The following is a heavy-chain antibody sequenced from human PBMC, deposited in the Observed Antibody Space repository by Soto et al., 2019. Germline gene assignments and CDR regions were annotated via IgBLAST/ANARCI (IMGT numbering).Heavy chain of an antibody. J-gene: IGHJ1*01. V-gene: IGHV3-48*03. CDR2: ISGSGSTI. Sequence: PGGSLRLSCEATGFTFSSHEMNWIRQTPGKRLEWIAKISGSGSTINYADSVKGRFTISRDNVQMTLHLQMDSLRVEDTGVYYCARGGVYWGRGTLVTVSS. CDR1: GFTFSSHE. D-gene: IGHD2-8*01. CDR3: ARGGVY.